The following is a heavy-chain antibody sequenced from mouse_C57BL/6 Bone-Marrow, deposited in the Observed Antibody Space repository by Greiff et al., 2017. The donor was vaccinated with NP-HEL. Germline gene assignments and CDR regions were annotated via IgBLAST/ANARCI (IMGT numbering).Heavy chain of an antibody. CDR2: IYPGDGDT. V-gene: IGHV1-82*01. CDR3: ARWGKGIYYGNYFYAMDY. D-gene: IGHD2-1*01. J-gene: IGHJ4*01. Sequence: VMLVESGPELVKPGASVKISCKASGYAFSSSWMNWVKQRPGKGLEWIGRIYPGDGDTNYNGKFKGKATLTADKSSSTAYMQLSSLTSEDSAVYFCARWGKGIYYGNYFYAMDYWGQGTSVTVSS. CDR1: GYAFSSSW.